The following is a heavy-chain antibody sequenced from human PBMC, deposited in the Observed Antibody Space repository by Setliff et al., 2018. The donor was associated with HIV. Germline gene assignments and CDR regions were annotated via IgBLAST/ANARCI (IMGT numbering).Heavy chain of an antibody. Sequence: GGSLRLSCAASGFTFSDYYMSWIRQAPGKGLEWVSFISNSGSTIYFADSVKGRFTISRDNAKNSLYLQMNSLRAEDTAVYYCARPNYYDSSGSFDYWGQGTLVTVSS. CDR3: ARPNYYDSSGSFDY. J-gene: IGHJ4*02. V-gene: IGHV3-11*04. D-gene: IGHD3-22*01. CDR1: GFTFSDYY. CDR2: ISNSGSTI.